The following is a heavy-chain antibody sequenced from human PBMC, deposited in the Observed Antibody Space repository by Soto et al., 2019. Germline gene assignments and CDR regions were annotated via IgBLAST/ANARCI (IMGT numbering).Heavy chain of an antibody. J-gene: IGHJ6*02. D-gene: IGHD3-3*01. Sequence: KASETLSLTCAVYGGSFSGYYWSWIRQPPGKGLEWIGEINHSGSTYYNPSLKSRVTISVDTSKNQFSLKLSSVTAADTAVYYCARGIKVLRFLDWLPNYGMDVWGQATKLTV. CDR3: ARGIKVLRFLDWLPNYGMDV. CDR2: INHSGST. CDR1: GGSFSGYY. V-gene: IGHV4-34*01.